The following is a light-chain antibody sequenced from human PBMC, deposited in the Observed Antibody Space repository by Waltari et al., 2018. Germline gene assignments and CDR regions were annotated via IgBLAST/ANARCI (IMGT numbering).Light chain of an antibody. CDR1: QGISNY. V-gene: IGKV1-27*01. CDR3: QKYNSARIT. Sequence: DIQMTQSPSSLSASVGDRVTITCRASQGISNYLAWYQQKPGKVPKPLISAASTLQSGVPSRFSGSGSGTDFTLTISSLQPEDVATYYCQKYNSARITFGQGTRLEIK. J-gene: IGKJ5*01. CDR2: AAS.